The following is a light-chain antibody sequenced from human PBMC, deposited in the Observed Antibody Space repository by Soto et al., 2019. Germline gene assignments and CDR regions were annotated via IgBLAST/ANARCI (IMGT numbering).Light chain of an antibody. CDR2: GAS. CDR1: QSVSNAY. V-gene: IGKV3-20*01. Sequence: EIVLTQSPGTLSLSPRERATLSCRASQSVSNAYLAWYQHKVGQSPRLLIYGASNRAPGIPDRFSGSGSGTDFPLTISRLEPEDFAVYYCQQYAASPWTFGQGTQVEVK. CDR3: QQYAASPWT. J-gene: IGKJ1*01.